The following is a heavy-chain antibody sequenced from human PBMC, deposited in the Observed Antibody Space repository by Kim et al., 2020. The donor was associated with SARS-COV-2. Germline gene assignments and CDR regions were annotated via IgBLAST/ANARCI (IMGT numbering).Heavy chain of an antibody. V-gene: IGHV3-23*03. D-gene: IGHD2-8*01. Sequence: GESLRLSCAASGFTFSSYAMSWVRQAPGNGLEWVSVIYSGGSSTYYADSVKGRFTISRDNSKNTLYLQMNSLRAEDTAVYYCAKGILMVYANHWGQGTLVTVSS. CDR2: IYSGGSST. CDR3: AKGILMVYANH. J-gene: IGHJ4*02. CDR1: GFTFSSYA.